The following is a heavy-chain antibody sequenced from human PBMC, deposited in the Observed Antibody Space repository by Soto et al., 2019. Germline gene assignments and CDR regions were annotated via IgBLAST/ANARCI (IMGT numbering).Heavy chain of an antibody. CDR1: GGSISSGGYY. D-gene: IGHD2-21*02. CDR3: ARTRRDPKPWYFDY. J-gene: IGHJ4*01. V-gene: IGHV4-31*03. CDR2: IYYSGST. Sequence: PSETLSLTCTVSGGSISSGGYYWSWIRQHPGKGLEWIGYIYYSGSTYYNPSLKSRVTISVDASKNQFSLKLSSVTAADTAVYYCARTRRDPKPWYFDYWGHGTLVTVSS.